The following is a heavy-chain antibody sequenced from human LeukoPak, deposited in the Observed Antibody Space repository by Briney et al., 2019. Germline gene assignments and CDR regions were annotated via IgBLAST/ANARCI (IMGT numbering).Heavy chain of an antibody. CDR3: ARSARPSRYYYMDV. J-gene: IGHJ6*03. CDR1: GGSFSGYY. Sequence: PSETLSLTCAVYGGSFSGYYWSWIRQPPGKGLEWIGEINHSGSTNYNPSLKSRVTISVDTSKNQFSLKLSSVTAADTAVYYCARSARPSRYYYMDVGGKGTTVTVSS. D-gene: IGHD6-6*01. V-gene: IGHV4-34*01. CDR2: INHSGST.